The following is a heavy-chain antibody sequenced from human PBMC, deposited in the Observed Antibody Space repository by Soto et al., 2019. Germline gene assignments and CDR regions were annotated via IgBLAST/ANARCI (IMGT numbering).Heavy chain of an antibody. J-gene: IGHJ3*02. CDR3: AREPMVRAAHGFDI. V-gene: IGHV1-2*02. D-gene: IGHD3-10*01. Sequence: QVQLVQSGAEVKKPGASVKVSCKASGYTFTGHYMHWVRQAPGQGLEWMGWINPNSVGTNYAQKFQGRVTMTRDTSISTAYMELSRLRSDDTAVYYCAREPMVRAAHGFDIWGQGIMVTVSS. CDR2: INPNSVGT. CDR1: GYTFTGHY.